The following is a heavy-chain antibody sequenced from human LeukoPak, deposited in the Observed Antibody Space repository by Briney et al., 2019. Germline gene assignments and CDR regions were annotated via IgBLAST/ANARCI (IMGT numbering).Heavy chain of an antibody. CDR3: ARVGRRIVVPAAHYYYYYMDV. Sequence: SETLSLTCTVSGGSISSYYWSWIRQPPGKGLECIGYIYYSGSTNYNPSLKSRVTISVDTSKNQFSLKLSSVTAADTAVYYCARVGRRIVVPAAHYYYYYMDVWGKGTTVTVSS. V-gene: IGHV4-59*01. D-gene: IGHD2-2*01. CDR1: GGSISSYY. CDR2: IYYSGST. J-gene: IGHJ6*03.